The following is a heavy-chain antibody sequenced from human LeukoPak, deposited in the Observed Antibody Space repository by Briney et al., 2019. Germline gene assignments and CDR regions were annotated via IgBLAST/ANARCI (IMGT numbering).Heavy chain of an antibody. J-gene: IGHJ3*02. CDR1: GFTFSSYG. CDR3: AREKKTEWTTGAFDM. CDR2: IKSKTDGGTT. V-gene: IGHV3-15*01. Sequence: GGSLRLSCAASGFTFSSYGMHWVRQAPGKGLEWVGRIKSKTDGGTTDYAAPVKGRFTISRDDSKNTLYLQMNSLKTEDTAVYYCAREKKTEWTTGAFDMWGQGTMVIVSS. D-gene: IGHD3-3*01.